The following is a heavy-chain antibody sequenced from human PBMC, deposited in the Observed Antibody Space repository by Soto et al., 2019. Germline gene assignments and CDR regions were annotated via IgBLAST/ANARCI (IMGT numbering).Heavy chain of an antibody. CDR2: IYYSGST. J-gene: IGHJ4*02. CDR3: ARSYGSGVNYFDY. CDR1: GGSISSYY. V-gene: IGHV4-59*01. Sequence: SETLSLTCAVSGGSISSYYWNWVRQPPGKGLEWIGYIYYSGSTNYNPSLKSRVTISVDTSKNQFSLKLSSVTAADTAVYYCARSYGSGVNYFDYWGQGTLVTVSS. D-gene: IGHD3-10*01.